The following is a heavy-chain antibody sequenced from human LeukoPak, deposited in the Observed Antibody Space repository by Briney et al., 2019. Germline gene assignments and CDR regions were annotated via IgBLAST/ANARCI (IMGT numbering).Heavy chain of an antibody. CDR2: ISAYDGNT. CDR3: ARGGLPMNYYDSRSGYDY. V-gene: IGHV1-18*01. J-gene: IGHJ4*02. CDR1: GYTFPSYG. Sequence: ASVKVSCKASGYTFPSYGISWVRQAPGQGLEWMGWISAYDGNTNYAQKLQGRVTMTTDTSTRTAYMELRSLRSDDTAVYYGARGGLPMNYYDSRSGYDYWGQGTLVTVSS. D-gene: IGHD3-22*01.